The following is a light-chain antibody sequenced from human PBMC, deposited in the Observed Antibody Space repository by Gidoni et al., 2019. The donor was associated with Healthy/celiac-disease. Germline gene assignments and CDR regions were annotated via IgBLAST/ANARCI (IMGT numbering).Light chain of an antibody. CDR1: QSVSSSY. Sequence: IVLTQSPGTLSLSPGERATLSCRASQSVSSSYFDWYQQKPGQAPRLLIYGASSRATGIPDRFSGSGSGTDFTLTIRRLEPEDFAVYYCQQYGSSPETFGQGTKVEIK. CDR3: QQYGSSPET. J-gene: IGKJ1*01. CDR2: GAS. V-gene: IGKV3-20*01.